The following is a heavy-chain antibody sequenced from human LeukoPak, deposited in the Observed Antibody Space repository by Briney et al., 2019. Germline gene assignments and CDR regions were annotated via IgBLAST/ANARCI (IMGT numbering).Heavy chain of an antibody. CDR2: ISWNSGSI. CDR3: AKDSKTYYYGSGSSYYFDC. Sequence: PGRSLRLSCAASGFTFDDYAMHWVRQAPGKGLEWVSGISWNSGSIGYADSVKGRFTISRDNAKNSLYLQMNSLRAEDTALYYCAKDSKTYYYGSGSSYYFDCWGQGTLVTVSS. J-gene: IGHJ4*02. V-gene: IGHV3-9*01. D-gene: IGHD3-10*01. CDR1: GFTFDDYA.